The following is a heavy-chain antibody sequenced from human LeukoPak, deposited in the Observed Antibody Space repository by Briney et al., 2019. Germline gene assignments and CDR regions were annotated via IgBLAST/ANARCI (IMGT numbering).Heavy chain of an antibody. Sequence: SETLSLTCTVSGGSISSYYWSWIRQPPGKGLEGIGYIYYSGSTNYNPSLKSRVTISVDTSKNQFSLKLSSVTAADTAVYYCARDDSSGWYPGAFDIWGQGTMVTVSS. CDR1: GGSISSYY. CDR3: ARDDSSGWYPGAFDI. V-gene: IGHV4-59*01. D-gene: IGHD6-19*01. J-gene: IGHJ3*02. CDR2: IYYSGST.